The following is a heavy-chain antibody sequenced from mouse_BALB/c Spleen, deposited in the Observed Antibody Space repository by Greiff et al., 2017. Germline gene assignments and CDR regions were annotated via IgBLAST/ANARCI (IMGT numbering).Heavy chain of an antibody. CDR2: INPNNGGT. V-gene: IGHV1-18*01. CDR1: GYTFTDYN. D-gene: IGHD2-14*01. Sequence: VQLKQSGPELVKPGASVKIPCKASGYTFTDYNMDWVKQSHGKSLEWIGDINPNNGGTIYNQKFKGKATLTVDNSSSTAYMELRSLTSEDSAVYYCARYGRYDFYAMDYWGQGTSVTVSS. J-gene: IGHJ4*01. CDR3: ARYGRYDFYAMDY.